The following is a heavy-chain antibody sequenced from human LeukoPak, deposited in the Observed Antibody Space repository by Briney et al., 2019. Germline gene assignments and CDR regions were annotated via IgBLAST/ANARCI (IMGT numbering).Heavy chain of an antibody. CDR2: ISGRGGST. CDR1: GFSFSSYA. D-gene: IGHD2-2*01. V-gene: IGHV3-23*01. J-gene: IGHJ5*02. Sequence: PGGSLRLSCAASGFSFSSYAMSWVRQAPGKGLEWVSAISGRGGSTYYADSVKGRFTISRDNSKNTLYLQMNSLRAEDTAVYYCAKGTCSSTSCYSTPKSWGQGTLVTVSS. CDR3: AKGTCSSTSCYSTPKS.